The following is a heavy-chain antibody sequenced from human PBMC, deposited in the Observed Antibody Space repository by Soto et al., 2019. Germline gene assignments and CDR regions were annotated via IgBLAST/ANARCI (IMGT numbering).Heavy chain of an antibody. CDR3: ARTVGYYYGMDV. Sequence: ASVKVSCKASGYTLTSYAVRWVRQAPGQRLEWMGWINAGNGNTKYSQKFQGRVTITRDTSASTAYMELSSLRSEDTAVYYCARTVGYYYGMDVWGQGTTLTVSS. CDR1: GYTLTSYA. D-gene: IGHD4-17*01. J-gene: IGHJ6*02. V-gene: IGHV1-3*01. CDR2: INAGNGNT.